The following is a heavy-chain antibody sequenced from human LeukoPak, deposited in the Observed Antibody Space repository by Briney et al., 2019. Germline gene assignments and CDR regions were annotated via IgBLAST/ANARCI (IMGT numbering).Heavy chain of an antibody. CDR1: GGSISSGPYY. D-gene: IGHD3-22*01. CDR2: IYYGENT. J-gene: IGHJ3*02. V-gene: IGHV4-39*01. CDR3: ARHVPYYDSSGPKGLGAFDI. Sequence: SETLSLTCTVSGGSISSGPYYWGWIRQPPGKGLEWIGNIYYGENTYYNPSLKSRVTISVDTSKNQFSLKLSSVTAADTAVYYCARHVPYYDSSGPKGLGAFDIWGQGTMVTVSS.